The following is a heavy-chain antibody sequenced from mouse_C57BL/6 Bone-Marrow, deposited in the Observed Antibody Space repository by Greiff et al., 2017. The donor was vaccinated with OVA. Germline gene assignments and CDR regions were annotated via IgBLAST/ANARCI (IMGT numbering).Heavy chain of an antibody. D-gene: IGHD1-1*01. Sequence: QVQLQQPGAELVKPGASVKLSCKASGYTFTSYWMHWVKQRPGQGLEWIGMIHPNSGSTNYNEKFKSKATLTVDKSSSTAYMKLSSLTSEDSAVYYCARHYGSSYFDVWGTGTTVTVSS. CDR2: IHPNSGST. J-gene: IGHJ1*03. V-gene: IGHV1-64*01. CDR1: GYTFTSYW. CDR3: ARHYGSSYFDV.